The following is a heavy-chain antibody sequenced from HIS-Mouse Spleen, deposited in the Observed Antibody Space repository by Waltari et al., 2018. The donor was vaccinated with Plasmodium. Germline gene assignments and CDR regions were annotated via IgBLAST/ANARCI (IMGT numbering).Heavy chain of an antibody. CDR2: INPKSGDK. CDR3: ARVLGYKAAAGTFVEYFQH. V-gene: IGHV1-2*02. CDR1: GYTFTGSY. D-gene: IGHD6-13*01. J-gene: IGHJ1*01. Sequence: QVQLVQSGAEVKKPGASVKVSCKASGYTFTGSYMPWLRQAPGQGLEWMGGINPKSGDKNYAQKVQGRVTMTRDTSISTAYMELSRLRSDDTAVYYCARVLGYKAAAGTFVEYFQHWGQGTLVTVSS.